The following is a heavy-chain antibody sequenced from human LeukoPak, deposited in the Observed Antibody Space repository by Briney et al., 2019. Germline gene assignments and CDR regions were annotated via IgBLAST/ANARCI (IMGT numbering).Heavy chain of an antibody. CDR3: AKDLVRNYYDSSGYFDY. Sequence: PGGSLRLSCAASGFTFDDYAMHWVRQAPGKGLEWVSGISWNSGSIGYADSVKGRFTISRDNAKNSLYLQMNSLRAEDTALYYCAKDLVRNYYDSSGYFDYWGQGTLVTVSS. D-gene: IGHD3-22*01. J-gene: IGHJ4*02. CDR2: ISWNSGSI. V-gene: IGHV3-9*01. CDR1: GFTFDDYA.